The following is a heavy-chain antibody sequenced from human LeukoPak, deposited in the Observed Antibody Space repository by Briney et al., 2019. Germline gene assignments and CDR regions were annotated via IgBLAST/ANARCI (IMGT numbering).Heavy chain of an antibody. J-gene: IGHJ4*02. V-gene: IGHV4-39*01. Sequence: SETLSLTCTVSGDSISTTSYYWAWIRQPPGKGLEWIASVYYTGSTYYSPCLRSRVTISVDTSNNQFSLRLSSLSVADTAVYYCARTQRGSYFWGQGTLVTVSS. CDR3: ARTQRGSYF. D-gene: IGHD1-26*01. CDR1: GDSISTTSYY. CDR2: VYYTGST.